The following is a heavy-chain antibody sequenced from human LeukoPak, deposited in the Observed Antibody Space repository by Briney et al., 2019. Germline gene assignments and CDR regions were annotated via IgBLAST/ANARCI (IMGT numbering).Heavy chain of an antibody. J-gene: IGHJ4*02. D-gene: IGHD1-26*01. V-gene: IGHV1-18*03. CDR3: AREEGATSGDY. CDR2: ISAYNGNT. Sequence: ASVKVSCKASVYTSTNYGINWVRQAPGQGLEWMGWISAYNGNTNYAQKLQGRVTMTTDTSTSTAYMELRSLRSDDMAVYYCAREEGATSGDYWGQGTLVTVSS. CDR1: VYTSTNYG.